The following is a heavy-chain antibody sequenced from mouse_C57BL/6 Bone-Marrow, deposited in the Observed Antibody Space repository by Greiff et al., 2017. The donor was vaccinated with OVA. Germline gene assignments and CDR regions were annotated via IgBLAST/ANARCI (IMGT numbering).Heavy chain of an antibody. J-gene: IGHJ2*01. CDR3: TTRRLGGY. D-gene: IGHD2-4*01. CDR1: GFNIKDDY. V-gene: IGHV14-4*01. CDR2: IDPENGDT. Sequence: EVQLQQSGAELVRPGASVKLSCTASGFNIKDDYMHWVKQRPEQGLEWIGWIDPENGDTEYASKFQGKATITADTSTNTAYLQLSSLTSEDTAVYYCTTRRLGGYWGQGTTLTVSA.